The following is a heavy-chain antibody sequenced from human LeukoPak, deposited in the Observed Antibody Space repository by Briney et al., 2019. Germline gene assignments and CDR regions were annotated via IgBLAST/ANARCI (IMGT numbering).Heavy chain of an antibody. D-gene: IGHD3-22*01. Sequence: SETLSLTRTVSGGSIRGSSYYWGWIRQPPGKGLEWIGNIYYTGTTYYNPSLRSRVTISVDTSKNHFSLRLRSVTAADTAVYFCARPRDDSTGYYLGYWGQGTLVTVSS. CDR3: ARPRDDSTGYYLGY. CDR2: IYYTGTT. J-gene: IGHJ4*02. V-gene: IGHV4-39*02. CDR1: GGSIRGSSYY.